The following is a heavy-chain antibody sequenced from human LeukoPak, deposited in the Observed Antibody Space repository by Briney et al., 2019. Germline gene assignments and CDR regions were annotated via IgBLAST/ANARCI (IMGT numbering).Heavy chain of an antibody. D-gene: IGHD4-11*01. CDR2: IYSGGGT. J-gene: IGHJ5*02. Sequence: GGSLRLSCAASGFTVSSNYMSWVRQAPGKGLEWVSVIYSGGGTYYADSVKGRFTISRDNSKNTLYLQMNSLRAEDTAVYYRAKGDDYSNFNWFDPWGQGTLVTVSS. CDR3: AKGDDYSNFNWFDP. V-gene: IGHV3-53*01. CDR1: GFTVSSNY.